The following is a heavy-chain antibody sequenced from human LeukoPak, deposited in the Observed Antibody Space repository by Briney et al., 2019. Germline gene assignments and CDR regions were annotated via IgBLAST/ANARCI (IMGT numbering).Heavy chain of an antibody. CDR3: AREVYSSSSDAFDI. D-gene: IGHD6-6*01. J-gene: IGHJ3*02. V-gene: IGHV3-7*01. CDR1: GFTFSSYW. Sequence: GGSLRLSCAASGFTFSSYWMSWVRQAPGMGLEWVANIKQDGSEKYYVDSVKGRFTISRDNAKNSLYLQMNSLRAEDTAVYYCAREVYSSSSDAFDIWGQGTMVTVSS. CDR2: IKQDGSEK.